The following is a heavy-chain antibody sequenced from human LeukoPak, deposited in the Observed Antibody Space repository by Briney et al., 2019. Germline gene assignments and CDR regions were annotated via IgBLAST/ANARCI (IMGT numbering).Heavy chain of an antibody. CDR1: GYTFTSYD. Sequence: GASVKVSCKASGYTFTSYDINWVRQATGQGLEWMGWMNPNSGNTGYAQKFQGRVTMTRNTSISTAYMELSSLRSEDTAVYYCARGPYYDSSGYYHDAFDIWGQGTMVTVSS. CDR3: ARGPYYDSSGYYHDAFDI. CDR2: MNPNSGNT. J-gene: IGHJ3*02. V-gene: IGHV1-8*01. D-gene: IGHD3-22*01.